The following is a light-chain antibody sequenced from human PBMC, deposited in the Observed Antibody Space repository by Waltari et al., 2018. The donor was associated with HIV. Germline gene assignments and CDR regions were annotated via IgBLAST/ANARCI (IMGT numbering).Light chain of an antibody. CDR2: YDS. CDR1: NNPTKT. J-gene: IGLJ2*01. V-gene: IGLV3-21*04. Sequence: SYVMTHPHSGSVAPGKKAHMTCGGNNNPTKTVQWYQQKPGQAPVLVIYYDSDRPSGIPERFSGSNSGNTATLIISRVEAGDEADYYCQLWDSSSDHVIFGGGTKLTVL. CDR3: QLWDSSSDHVI.